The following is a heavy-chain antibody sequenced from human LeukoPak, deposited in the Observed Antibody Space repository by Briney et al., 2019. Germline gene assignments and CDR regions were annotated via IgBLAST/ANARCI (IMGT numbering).Heavy chain of an antibody. Sequence: QPGGSLRLSFAAPGFTFRSSRMDWVRPTPGEGLVWVSRINSDGSITTYADSVKGRFTISRDNAENTLYLQMNSLRAEDTAVYYCARGDSGWYLWGQGTLVTVSS. CDR1: GFTFRSSR. J-gene: IGHJ4*02. CDR3: ARGDSGWYL. D-gene: IGHD6-19*01. V-gene: IGHV3-74*01. CDR2: INSDGSIT.